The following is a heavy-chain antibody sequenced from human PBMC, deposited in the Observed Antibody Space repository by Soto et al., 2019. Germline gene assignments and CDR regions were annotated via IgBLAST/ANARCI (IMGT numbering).Heavy chain of an antibody. Sequence: EVQLVESGGCLVQPGGSLRLSCAASGFTFSRYDMHWVRQGIGKGLEWVSSISTSGDPYYPASVKGRFTISRENARNSLYLQMNSLRAGDTAVYYCARGRDYYDSSGLDESDLWGQGTMVTVSS. CDR2: ISTSGDP. J-gene: IGHJ3*01. CDR3: ARGRDYYDSSGLDESDL. V-gene: IGHV3-13*05. D-gene: IGHD3-22*01. CDR1: GFTFSRYD.